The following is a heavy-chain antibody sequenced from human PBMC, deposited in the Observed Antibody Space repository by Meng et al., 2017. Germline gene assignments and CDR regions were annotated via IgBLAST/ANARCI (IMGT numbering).Heavy chain of an antibody. CDR2: IYYSGST. D-gene: IGHD1-14*01. V-gene: IGHV4-59*01. Sequence: SEPLSLTCTVSGGSISSYYWSWIRQPPGKGLEWIGYIYYSGSTNYNPSLKSRVTISVDTSKNQFSLKLSSVTAADTAVYYCARDRMTGYFDYWGQGTLVTVSS. CDR1: GGSISSYY. J-gene: IGHJ4*02. CDR3: ARDRMTGYFDY.